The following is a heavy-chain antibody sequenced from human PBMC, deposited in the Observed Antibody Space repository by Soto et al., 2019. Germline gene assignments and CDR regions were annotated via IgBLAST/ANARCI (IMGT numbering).Heavy chain of an antibody. CDR3: ARDHITMVRGPGHYYYCMDV. CDR2: INAGNGNT. V-gene: IGHV1-3*01. D-gene: IGHD3-10*01. Sequence: ASVKVSCKASGYTFTSYAMHWVRQAPGQRLEWMGWINAGNGNTKYSQKFQGRVTITRDTSASTAYRELSSLRSEDTAVYYCARDHITMVRGPGHYYYCMDVWG. J-gene: IGHJ6*02. CDR1: GYTFTSYA.